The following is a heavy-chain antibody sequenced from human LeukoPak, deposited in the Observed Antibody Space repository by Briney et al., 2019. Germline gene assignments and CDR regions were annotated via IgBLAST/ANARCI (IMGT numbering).Heavy chain of an antibody. J-gene: IGHJ4*02. CDR2: INWNGGST. D-gene: IGHD6-13*01. CDR3: ATGRRGRQQLVVGYFDY. Sequence: GGSLRLSCAASGFTFDDSVMNWVREAPGKGLEWVSGINWNGGSTGYAASVKGRFTISREHAKNSLYLQMNSLRAEDTALYYCATGRRGRQQLVVGYFDYWGQGTLVTVSS. CDR1: GFTFDDSV. V-gene: IGHV3-20*04.